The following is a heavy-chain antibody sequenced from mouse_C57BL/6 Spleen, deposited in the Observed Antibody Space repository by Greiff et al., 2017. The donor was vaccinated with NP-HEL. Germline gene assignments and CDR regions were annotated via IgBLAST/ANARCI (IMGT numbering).Heavy chain of an antibody. CDR2: ISDGGSYT. J-gene: IGHJ1*03. Sequence: VQLKQSGGGLVKPGGSLKLSCAASGFTFSSYAMSWVRQTPEKRLEWVATISDGGSYTYYPDNVKGRFTISRDNAKNNLYLQMSHLKSEDTAMYYCARDGSSHYWYFDVWGTGTTVTVSS. CDR1: GFTFSSYA. CDR3: ARDGSSHYWYFDV. V-gene: IGHV5-4*01. D-gene: IGHD1-1*01.